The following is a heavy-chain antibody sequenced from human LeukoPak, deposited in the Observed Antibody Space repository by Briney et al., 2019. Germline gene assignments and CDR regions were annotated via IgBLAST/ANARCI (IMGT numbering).Heavy chain of an antibody. CDR2: ISGSGRST. Sequence: GGSLRLSCAASGFSFTSYAMNWVRQAPGKGLEWVSAISGSGRSTYSADSVRGRFTTSRDNSKNILYLQMNNLRGEDTAVYYCAKAGARGNVNWFDSWGQGALVTVSS. J-gene: IGHJ5*01. D-gene: IGHD1-1*01. CDR1: GFSFTSYA. V-gene: IGHV3-23*01. CDR3: AKAGARGNVNWFDS.